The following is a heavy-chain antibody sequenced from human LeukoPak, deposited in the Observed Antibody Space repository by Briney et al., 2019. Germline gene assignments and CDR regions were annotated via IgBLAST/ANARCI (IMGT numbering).Heavy chain of an antibody. V-gene: IGHV4-39*01. CDR3: ARHVGIAVFDF. J-gene: IGHJ4*02. CDR1: GGSISSSVHN. CDR2: IHYSGNT. Sequence: SETLSLICTVSGGSISSSVHNWGWIRQPPGKGLEWIGSIHYSGNTYYNPSPKSRVTISVDTSKNQFSLRLSSVTAADTALYYCARHVGIAVFDFWGQGTLVTVSS. D-gene: IGHD6-19*01.